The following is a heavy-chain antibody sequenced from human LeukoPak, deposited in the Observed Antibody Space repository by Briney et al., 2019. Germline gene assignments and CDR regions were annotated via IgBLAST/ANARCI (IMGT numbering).Heavy chain of an antibody. CDR2: IYHSGST. Sequence: PSETLSLTCTVSGGSISSGGYYWSWIRQPPGKGLEWIGYIYHSGSTYYNPSLKSRVTISVDRSKNQFSLKLSSVTAADTAVYYCARVGMATIRDYFDYWGQGTLVTVSS. V-gene: IGHV4-30-2*01. J-gene: IGHJ4*02. D-gene: IGHD5-24*01. CDR1: GGSISSGGYY. CDR3: ARVGMATIRDYFDY.